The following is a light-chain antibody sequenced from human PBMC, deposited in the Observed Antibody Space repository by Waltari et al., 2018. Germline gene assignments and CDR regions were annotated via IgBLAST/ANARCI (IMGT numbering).Light chain of an antibody. Sequence: DIRMTQPPSTLPASARDSVLISCRASQSISKWLAWYQQKPGKAPKLLIYEASTLQSGVPSRFSGTGSGTDFTLTISSLQPDDFATYYCQRYNSYSLLTFGGGTKVEIK. J-gene: IGKJ4*01. CDR3: QRYNSYSLLT. CDR1: QSISKW. V-gene: IGKV1-5*03. CDR2: EAS.